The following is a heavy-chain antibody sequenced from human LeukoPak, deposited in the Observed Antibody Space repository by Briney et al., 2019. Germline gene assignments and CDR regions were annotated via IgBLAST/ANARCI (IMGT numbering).Heavy chain of an antibody. CDR1: GGSFSGYY. D-gene: IGHD5-18*01. CDR3: ARTSPGYSYDYFDY. Sequence: SETPSLTCAVYGGSFSGYYWSWIRQPPGKGLEGIGEINHSGSTNYNPSLKSRVTISVDTSKNQFSLKLSSVTAADTAVYYCARTSPGYSYDYFDYWGQGTLVTVSS. J-gene: IGHJ4*02. V-gene: IGHV4-34*01. CDR2: INHSGST.